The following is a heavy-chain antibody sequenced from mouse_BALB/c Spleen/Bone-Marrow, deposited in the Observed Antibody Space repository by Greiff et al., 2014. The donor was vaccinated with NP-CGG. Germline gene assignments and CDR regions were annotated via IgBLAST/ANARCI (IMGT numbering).Heavy chain of an antibody. J-gene: IGHJ3*01. CDR2: IHYSGSP. CDR1: GYSITSGYS. V-gene: IGHV3-1*02. Sequence: EVQLVESGPDLVKPSQSLSLTCTVPGYSITSGYSWHWIRRFPGNKLEWMVYIHYSGSPNYNPSLKSRISITRDTSKNQFFLQLNSVTTEDTATYYCARREGNHAAWFAYWGQGTLVTVSA. D-gene: IGHD2-1*01. CDR3: ARREGNHAAWFAY.